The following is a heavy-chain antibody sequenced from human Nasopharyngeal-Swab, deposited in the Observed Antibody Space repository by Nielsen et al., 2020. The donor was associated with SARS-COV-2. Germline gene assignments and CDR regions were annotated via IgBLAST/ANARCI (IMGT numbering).Heavy chain of an antibody. V-gene: IGHV4-39*01. CDR1: GYSFTTSDYY. CDR2: LLSSGSS. J-gene: IGHJ5*02. Sequence: SETLSLPCTVSGYSFTTSDYYRWWLRQPPGEGLEWIGSLLSSGSSYSNPSLKSRVSISVDTSKNQFSLKLTSVTAADTAVYYCVRRSDLFDSRGYSLGQGTLVTVSS. CDR3: VRRSDLFDSRGYS. D-gene: IGHD3-22*01.